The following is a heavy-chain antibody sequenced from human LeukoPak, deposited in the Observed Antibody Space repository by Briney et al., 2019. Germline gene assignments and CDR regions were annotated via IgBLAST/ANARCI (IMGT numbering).Heavy chain of an antibody. CDR2: ISAYNGNT. CDR1: GYTFTSYG. V-gene: IGHV1-18*01. D-gene: IGHD3-22*01. CDR3: ARGPRGITMIVVAPMNWFDP. Sequence: ASVKVSCKASGYTFTSYGISWVRQAPGQGLECMGWISAYNGNTNYAQKLQGRVTMTTDTSTSTAYMELRSLRSDDTAVYYCARGPRGITMIVVAPMNWFDPWGQGTLVTVSS. J-gene: IGHJ5*02.